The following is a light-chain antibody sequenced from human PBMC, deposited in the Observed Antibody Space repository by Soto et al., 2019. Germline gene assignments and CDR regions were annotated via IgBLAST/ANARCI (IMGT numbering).Light chain of an antibody. Sequence: DIQMTQSPSSLSASVGDRVTITCRASHSISNWLAWYQQKPGKAPKLLIYKASSLVSGVPSRFSGSGFETEFTLTINSLQPDDFATYYCQHYNSYMWTFGQGTKVDI. CDR3: QHYNSYMWT. CDR1: HSISNW. V-gene: IGKV1-5*03. CDR2: KAS. J-gene: IGKJ1*01.